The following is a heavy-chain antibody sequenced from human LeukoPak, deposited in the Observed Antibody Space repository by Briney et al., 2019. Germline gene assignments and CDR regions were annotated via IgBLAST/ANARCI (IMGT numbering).Heavy chain of an antibody. J-gene: IGHJ4*02. CDR2: ISSSGSTI. Sequence: GGSLRLSCAASGFTFSDYYMSWIRQAPGKGLEWVSYISSSGSTIYYADSVKGRFTISRDDSKNTLYLQMNSLRADDTAVYYCAKRGSIVGRTFYLDYWGQGTLVTVSS. D-gene: IGHD1-26*01. CDR3: AKRGSIVGRTFYLDY. V-gene: IGHV3-11*01. CDR1: GFTFSDYY.